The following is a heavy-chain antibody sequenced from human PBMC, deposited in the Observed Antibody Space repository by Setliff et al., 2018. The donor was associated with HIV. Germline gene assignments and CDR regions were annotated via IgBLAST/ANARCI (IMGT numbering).Heavy chain of an antibody. D-gene: IGHD3-22*01. CDR2: IYYSGST. J-gene: IGHJ6*03. CDR1: GGSISSYY. V-gene: IGHV4-59*01. CDR3: ARTTDSSGYYLISSYYYYYYMDV. Sequence: ASETLSLTCTVSGGSISSYYWSWIRQPPGKGLEWIGYIYYSGSTNYNPSLKSRVTISVDTSKNQFSLKLSSVTAADTAVYYCARTTDSSGYYLISSYYYYYYMDVWGKGTTVTVSS.